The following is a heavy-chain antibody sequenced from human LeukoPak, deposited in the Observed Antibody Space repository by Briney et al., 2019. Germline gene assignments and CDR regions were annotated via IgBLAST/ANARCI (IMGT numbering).Heavy chain of an antibody. V-gene: IGHV4-34*01. CDR1: GGSFSGYY. D-gene: IGHD6-6*01. Sequence: SETLSLTCAVYGGSFSGYYWSWIRQPPGKGLEWIGEINHSGSTNYNPSLKSRVTISVDTSKNQFSLKLSSVTAADTAVYYCARYGIAARNDYWGQGTLVTVSS. J-gene: IGHJ4*02. CDR2: INHSGST. CDR3: ARYGIAARNDY.